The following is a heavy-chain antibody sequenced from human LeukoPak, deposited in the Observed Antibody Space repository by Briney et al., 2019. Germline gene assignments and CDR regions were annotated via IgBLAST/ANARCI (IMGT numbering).Heavy chain of an antibody. Sequence: GGSLRLSCAASGFTFSSYWMSWVRQAPGKGLEWVANIKQDGSEKYYVDSVKGRFTISRDNAKNSLYLQMNSLRAEDTAVYYCAKGLSPAYSSSWYYDYGMDVWGQGTTVTVSS. CDR3: AKGLSPAYSSSWYYDYGMDV. V-gene: IGHV3-7*01. D-gene: IGHD6-13*01. J-gene: IGHJ6*02. CDR1: GFTFSSYW. CDR2: IKQDGSEK.